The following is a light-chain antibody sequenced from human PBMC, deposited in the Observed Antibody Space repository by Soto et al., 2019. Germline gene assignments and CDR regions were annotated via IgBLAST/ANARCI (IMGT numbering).Light chain of an antibody. CDR2: DGS. Sequence: DIQMTQSPSTLSASVGDGVTITCRASQYINNLLAWYQHKPGKAPKLLMYDGSVLESGVPSRFSGSGSGTESTSTLDSEQPDEFDCYYCQQYKLLFGRGTKVDI. J-gene: IGKJ4*01. CDR1: QYINNL. CDR3: QQYKLL. V-gene: IGKV1-5*01.